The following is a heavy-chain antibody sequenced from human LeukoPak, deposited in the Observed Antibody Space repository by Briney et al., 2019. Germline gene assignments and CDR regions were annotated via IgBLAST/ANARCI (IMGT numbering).Heavy chain of an antibody. J-gene: IGHJ4*02. Sequence: PSETLSLTCTVSGGSISSFYWSWIRQPPGKGLEWIGYIYYSGSTKYNPSLKSRVTISVDTSKNQFSLKLTSVTAAGTAVYYCARGGGNCGGDCYALDYWGQGTRVAVSS. CDR2: IYYSGST. CDR1: GGSISSFY. CDR3: ARGGGNCGGDCYALDY. V-gene: IGHV4-59*01. D-gene: IGHD2-21*02.